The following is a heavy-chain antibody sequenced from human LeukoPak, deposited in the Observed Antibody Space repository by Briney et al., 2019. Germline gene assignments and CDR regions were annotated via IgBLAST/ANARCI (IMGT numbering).Heavy chain of an antibody. CDR2: INRSGST. D-gene: IGHD3-10*01. CDR3: ARGSRAHYGSGSYYKGGYFQH. CDR1: GGSFSGYY. Sequence: PSETLSLTCAVYGGSFSGYYWSWIRQPPGKGLEWIGEINRSGSTNYNPSLKSRVTISVDTSKNQFSLKLSSVTAADTAVYYCARGSRAHYGSGSYYKGGYFQHWGQGTLVTVSS. J-gene: IGHJ1*01. V-gene: IGHV4-34*01.